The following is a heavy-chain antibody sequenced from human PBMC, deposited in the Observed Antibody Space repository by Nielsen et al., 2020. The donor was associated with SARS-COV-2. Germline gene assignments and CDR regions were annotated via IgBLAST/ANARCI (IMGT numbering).Heavy chain of an antibody. CDR3: ARGRGDDYVWGSYRSTYNWFDP. V-gene: IGHV1-46*01. CDR2: INPSGGST. CDR1: RYTFTSSY. D-gene: IGHD3-16*02. J-gene: IGHJ5*02. Sequence: ASVNVSCQASRYTFTSSYMHCVRQAPGQGLECRGIINPSGGSTSYAQKFQGRVTMTRDTSTSTVYMELSSLRSEDTAVYYCARGRGDDYVWGSYRSTYNWFDPWGQGTLVTVSS.